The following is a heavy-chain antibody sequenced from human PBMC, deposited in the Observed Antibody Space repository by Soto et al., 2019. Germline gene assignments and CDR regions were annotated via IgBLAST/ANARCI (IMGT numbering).Heavy chain of an antibody. CDR2: MNPDKGNT. J-gene: IGHJ4*02. V-gene: IGHV1-3*01. CDR3: ARETRHVAYDYSATDY. CDR1: GYTFTSYG. Sequence: QIQLVQSGAEVKKPGTSVRVSCRPSGYTFTSYGIHWVRQAPGQRLEWKGWMNPDKGNTKYSQIFEGRLTVSRDTSALTVYMELSSLTSEDTAVYFCARETRHVAYDYSATDYWGQGTLVTVSS. D-gene: IGHD5-12*01.